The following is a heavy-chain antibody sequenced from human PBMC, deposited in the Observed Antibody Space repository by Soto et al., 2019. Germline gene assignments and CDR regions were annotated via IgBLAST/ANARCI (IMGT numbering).Heavy chain of an antibody. J-gene: IGHJ6*02. CDR1: GYSFTDYH. V-gene: IGHV1-2*04. D-gene: IGHD2-8*01. CDR2: INPKSGGT. Sequence: SVKVSCKASGYSFTDYHIHWVRQAPGQGLEWLGRINPKSGGTSTAQKFQGWVTMTTDTSISTASMELTRLTSDDTAIYYCARGDSTDCSNGVCSFFYNHDMDVWGQGTTVTVSS. CDR3: ARGDSTDCSNGVCSFFYNHDMDV.